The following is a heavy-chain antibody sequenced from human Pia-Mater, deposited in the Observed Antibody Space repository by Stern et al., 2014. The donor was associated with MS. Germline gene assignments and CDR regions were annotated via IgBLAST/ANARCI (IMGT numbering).Heavy chain of an antibody. Sequence: QMQLVQSGAEVKKPGSSVKVSCKASGDTFTDYAISWVRQAPGQGPECMGGITPIFNSADYAQKFQGRLTITADKSRSTAYMELSSLTSEDTAVYYCAREVGSLAMDVWGQGTTVIVSS. CDR3: AREVGSLAMDV. D-gene: IGHD1-1*01. CDR2: ITPIFNSA. J-gene: IGHJ6*01. CDR1: GDTFTDYA. V-gene: IGHV1-69*06.